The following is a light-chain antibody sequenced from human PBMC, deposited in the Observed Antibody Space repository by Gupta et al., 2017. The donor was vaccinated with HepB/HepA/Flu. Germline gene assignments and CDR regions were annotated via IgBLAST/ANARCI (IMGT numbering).Light chain of an antibody. V-gene: IGLV2-11*01. CDR1: SSDVGNYDF. J-gene: IGLJ2*01. CDR3: CSYAGTYSLV. CDR2: DVN. Sequence: QSALTQPRSVSGSPGQSVTISCTGTSSDVGNYDFVSWYQSHPANAPKLMIYDVNKRPSGVPDRFSGSKSGTAASLTISGLQAEDEADYFCCSYAGTYSLVFGGGTKLTVL.